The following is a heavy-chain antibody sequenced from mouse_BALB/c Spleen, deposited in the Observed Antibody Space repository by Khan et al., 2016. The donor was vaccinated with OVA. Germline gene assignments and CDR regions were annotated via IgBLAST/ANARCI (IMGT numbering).Heavy chain of an antibody. V-gene: IGHV1-4*01. CDR3: VREGAYHRSDGWFAY. CDR2: INPSNDYT. CDR1: GYTFTSYT. D-gene: IGHD2-14*01. Sequence: QVQLKQSRAELARPGASVKMSCKASGYTFTSYTIHWVRQRPGQAPEWIGHINPSNDYTNYNQNFKDKATLIVDKSSTTAYMQLSSLTSEDSAVDYCVREGAYHRSDGWFAYWGQGTLVTVSA. J-gene: IGHJ3*01.